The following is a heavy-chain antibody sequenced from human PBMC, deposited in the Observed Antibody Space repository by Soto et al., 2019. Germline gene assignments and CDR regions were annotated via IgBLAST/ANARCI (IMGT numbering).Heavy chain of an antibody. CDR1: GGSISSGGYY. D-gene: IGHD6-13*01. Sequence: QVQLQESGPGLVKSSQTLSLTCTVSGGSISSGGYYWTWIRQHPGKGLEWIGYIHYSGNTYYNPSLKSRVTISVDTSKNQFSLRVTSVTAADTAVYYCARAHSSSWTLPLDYWGQGTLVTVSS. V-gene: IGHV4-31*03. CDR3: ARAHSSSWTLPLDY. J-gene: IGHJ4*02. CDR2: IHYSGNT.